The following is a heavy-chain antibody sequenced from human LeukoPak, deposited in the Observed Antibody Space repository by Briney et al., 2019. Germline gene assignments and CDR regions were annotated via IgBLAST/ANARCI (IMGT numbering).Heavy chain of an antibody. D-gene: IGHD2-8*01. CDR2: IYYSGST. J-gene: IGHJ4*02. V-gene: IGHV4-59*01. Sequence: SETLSLTCTVSGGSISSYYWSWIRQPPGKGLEGIGYIYYSGSTNYNPSLKRRVTISVDTSKNQFSLKLSSVTAADTAVYYCARRLTEHCTNGVCYWFDYWGQGTLVTVSS. CDR1: GGSISSYY. CDR3: ARRLTEHCTNGVCYWFDY.